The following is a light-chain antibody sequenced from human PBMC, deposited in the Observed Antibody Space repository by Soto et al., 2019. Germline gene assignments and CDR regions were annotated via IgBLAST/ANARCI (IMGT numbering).Light chain of an antibody. CDR3: SSYTSSSLYV. CDR2: DVS. J-gene: IGLJ1*01. Sequence: QSVLTQPPSVSGSPGQSITISCTGTSSDVGYSNYVSWYQQLPGKAPKLMIYDVSDRPSGVSNRFSGSKSGSTASLTISGLQAEDEADYYCSSYTSSSLYVFGTGTKVTV. V-gene: IGLV2-14*01. CDR1: SSDVGYSNY.